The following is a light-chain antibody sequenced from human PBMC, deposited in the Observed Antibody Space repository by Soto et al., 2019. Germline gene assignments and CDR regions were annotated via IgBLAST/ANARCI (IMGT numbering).Light chain of an antibody. CDR1: SSDVGGYDY. V-gene: IGLV2-14*01. Sequence: QSVLTQPASVSGSPGQSITISCTGTSSDVGGYDYVSWYQQHPGKAPKLLIFEVSDRPSGVSNRFSGSKSGNTASLTISGLQAEDEADYYCISYTSSSTRVFGGGTKVTVL. CDR3: ISYTSSSTRV. J-gene: IGLJ3*02. CDR2: EVS.